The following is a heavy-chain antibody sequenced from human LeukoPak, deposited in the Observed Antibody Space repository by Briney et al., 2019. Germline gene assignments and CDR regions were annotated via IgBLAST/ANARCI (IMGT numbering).Heavy chain of an antibody. CDR2: IYRGGST. D-gene: IGHD4-11*01. V-gene: IGHV3-53*01. CDR3: TVLFGYSKPHNWFDP. CDR1: GFTVSSNY. Sequence: PGGSLRLSCAASGFTVSSNYMSWVRQAPGKGLEWVSVIYRGGSTYYADSVKGRFTISRDNSKNTLYLQMNSLRAEDTAVYYCTVLFGYSKPHNWFDPWGQGTLVTVSS. J-gene: IGHJ5*02.